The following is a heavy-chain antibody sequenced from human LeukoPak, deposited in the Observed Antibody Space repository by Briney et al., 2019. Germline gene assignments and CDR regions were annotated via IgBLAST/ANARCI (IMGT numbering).Heavy chain of an antibody. CDR3: AKTTVTSGEYFYYYMDV. V-gene: IGHV1-18*01. D-gene: IGHD4-17*01. J-gene: IGHJ6*03. Sequence: GSSVKVSCKTSGYTFTSYGLSWVRQAPGQGLEWMGCIITYNGNTYYSQKLQGRVTMTTDTSTSTAYMELRSLRSDDTAVYYCAKTTVTSGEYFYYYMDVWGKGTTVTVSS. CDR2: IITYNGNT. CDR1: GYTFTSYG.